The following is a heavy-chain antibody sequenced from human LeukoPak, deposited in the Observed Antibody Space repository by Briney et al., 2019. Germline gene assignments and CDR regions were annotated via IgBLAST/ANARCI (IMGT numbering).Heavy chain of an antibody. CDR2: IYDDGTI. CDR3: ARDWRVGAEPFDP. Sequence: PGGSLSLSCAASGFSVSSNYMSWVRQAPGKGLDWVSVIYDDGTIYYADSVKGRFTVSRDNSKNTMYLQMNSLRAEDTAVYYCARDWRVGAEPFDPWGQGTLVTVSS. V-gene: IGHV3-53*01. J-gene: IGHJ5*02. D-gene: IGHD1-26*01. CDR1: GFSVSSNY.